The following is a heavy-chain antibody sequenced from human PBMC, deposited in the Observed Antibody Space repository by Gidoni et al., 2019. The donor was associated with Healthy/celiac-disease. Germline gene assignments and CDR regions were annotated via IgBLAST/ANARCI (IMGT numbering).Heavy chain of an antibody. CDR3: AIAVAGTGFDY. V-gene: IGHV1-24*01. J-gene: IGHJ4*02. CDR2: FDPEDGET. D-gene: IGHD6-19*01. CDR1: GYTLTELS. Sequence: QVQLVQSGAEVNKPGASVKVSRQVSGYTLTELSVHWVRQAPGQGLEWVGGFDPEDGETIYAQKFQGRVTMTEDTSTDTAYMELSGLRSEDTAVYYCAIAVAGTGFDYWGQGTLVTVSS.